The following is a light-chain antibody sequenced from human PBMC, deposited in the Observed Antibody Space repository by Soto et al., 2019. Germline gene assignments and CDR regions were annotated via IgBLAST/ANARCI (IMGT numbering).Light chain of an antibody. V-gene: IGKV1-33*01. J-gene: IGKJ3*01. Sequence: DIQMSQSPSSLSASVGHRVTITCQASQDISNYLNWYQQKPGKAPKLLIYDASNLETGVPSRFSGSGSGTDFTFPISSLQPEDIATYYCQQYDNLPVTFGPGTKVDIK. CDR2: DAS. CDR3: QQYDNLPVT. CDR1: QDISNY.